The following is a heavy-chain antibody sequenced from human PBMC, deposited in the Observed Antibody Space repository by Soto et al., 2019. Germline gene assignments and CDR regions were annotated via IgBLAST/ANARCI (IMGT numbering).Heavy chain of an antibody. CDR1: GFTFSSYA. J-gene: IGHJ6*02. D-gene: IGHD3-9*01. CDR2: ISYDGSNK. CDR3: ASVLRYFDWLSTYYYGMDV. Sequence: VQLVESGGGVVQPGRSLRLSCAASGFTFSSYAMHWVRQAPGKGLEWVAVISYDGSNKYYADSVKGRFTISRDNSKNTLYLQMNSLRAEDTAVYYCASVLRYFDWLSTYYYGMDVWGQGTTVTVSS. V-gene: IGHV3-30-3*01.